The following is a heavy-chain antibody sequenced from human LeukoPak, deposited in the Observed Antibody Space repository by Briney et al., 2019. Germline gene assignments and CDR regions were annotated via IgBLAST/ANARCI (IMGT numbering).Heavy chain of an antibody. CDR1: GFTFADYG. CDR3: ARAIYGDYDAFDI. V-gene: IGHV3-20*01. Sequence: PGGSLRLSCAASGFTFADYGMSWVRHAPGEGLEWVSGINWNGGSTGYAGSVKGRSTISRDNAKNSLYLQMNSLRAEDTALYHCARAIYGDYDAFDIWGQGTWSPSLQ. D-gene: IGHD4-17*01. CDR2: INWNGGST. J-gene: IGHJ3*02.